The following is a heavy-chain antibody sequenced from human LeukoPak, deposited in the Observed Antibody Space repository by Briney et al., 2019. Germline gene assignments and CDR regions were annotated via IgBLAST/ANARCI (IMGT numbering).Heavy chain of an antibody. J-gene: IGHJ4*02. CDR2: INHSGST. Sequence: SETLSLTCAVYGGSFSGYYWSWIRQPPGKGLEWIGEINHSGSTNYNPSLKSRVTISVDTSKNQFSLKLSSVTAADTAVYYCAGGLRRYYYDSSGSAVDYWGQGTLVTVSP. V-gene: IGHV4-34*01. D-gene: IGHD3-22*01. CDR1: GGSFSGYY. CDR3: AGGLRRYYYDSSGSAVDY.